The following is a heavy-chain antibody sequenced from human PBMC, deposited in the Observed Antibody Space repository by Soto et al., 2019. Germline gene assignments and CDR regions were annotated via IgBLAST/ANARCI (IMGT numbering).Heavy chain of an antibody. CDR1: GGSISSYY. V-gene: IGHV4-59*08. J-gene: IGHJ6*03. CDR2: IYYSGST. CDR3: ARRTLISDIVVVPADDDYYYYYYMDV. D-gene: IGHD2-2*01. Sequence: SETLSLTCTVSGGSISSYYWSWIRQPPGKGLEWIGYIYYSGSTNYNPSLKSRVTISVDTSKNQFSLKLSSVTAADTAVYYCARRTLISDIVVVPADDDYYYYYYMDVWGKGTTVT.